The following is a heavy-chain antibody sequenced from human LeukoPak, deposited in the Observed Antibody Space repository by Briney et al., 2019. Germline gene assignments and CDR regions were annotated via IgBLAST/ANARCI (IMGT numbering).Heavy chain of an antibody. CDR1: GFSLNTRGVG. Sequence: SGPTLVNPTQTLTLTCTFSGFSLNTRGVGVGWIRQPPGRALEWLALIYWDDDRRYSPSLKSRLTIPKDTSRNQVVLTMTNMDPVDTATYFCAHRKNYYDSSVFDNWGQGTLVTVSS. CDR3: AHRKNYYDSSVFDN. J-gene: IGHJ4*02. CDR2: IYWDDDR. V-gene: IGHV2-5*02. D-gene: IGHD3-22*01.